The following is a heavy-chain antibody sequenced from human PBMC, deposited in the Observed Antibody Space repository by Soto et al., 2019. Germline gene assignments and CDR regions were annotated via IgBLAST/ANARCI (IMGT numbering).Heavy chain of an antibody. D-gene: IGHD6-13*01. CDR1: GGSFSGYY. J-gene: IGHJ5*02. Sequence: SETLSLTCAVYGGSFSGYYWSWIRQPPGKGLEWIGEINHSGSTNYNPSLKSRVTISVDTSKNQFSLKLSSVTAADTAVYYCARGRIAAAGTRPGDSWFDPWGQGTLVTVSS. CDR3: ARGRIAAAGTRPGDSWFDP. CDR2: INHSGST. V-gene: IGHV4-34*01.